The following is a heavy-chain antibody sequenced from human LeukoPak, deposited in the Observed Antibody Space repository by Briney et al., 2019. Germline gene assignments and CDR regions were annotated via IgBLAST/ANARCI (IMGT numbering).Heavy chain of an antibody. J-gene: IGHJ4*02. CDR1: GYTFTGYY. V-gene: IGHV1-2*06. D-gene: IGHD3-22*01. Sequence: ASVKVSCKASGYTFTGYYMHWVRQAPGQVLEWMGRINPNSGGTNYAQKFQGRVTMTRDTSISTAYMELSRLRSDDTAVYYCASSTFPLTTYYYDSSGYLDYFDYWGQGTLVTVSS. CDR2: INPNSGGT. CDR3: ASSTFPLTTYYYDSSGYLDYFDY.